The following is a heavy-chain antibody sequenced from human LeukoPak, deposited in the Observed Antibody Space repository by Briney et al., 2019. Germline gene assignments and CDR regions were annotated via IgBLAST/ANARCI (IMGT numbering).Heavy chain of an antibody. CDR2: INPSGGST. Sequence: ASVTVSCTASGYTFTSYYMHWVRQAPGQGLEWMGIINPSGGSTSYAQKFQGRVTMTRDTSTSTVYMELSSLRSEDTAVYYCARDSSSWYGSDYWGQGTLVTVSS. CDR1: GYTFTSYY. CDR3: ARDSSSWYGSDY. V-gene: IGHV1-46*01. D-gene: IGHD6-13*01. J-gene: IGHJ4*02.